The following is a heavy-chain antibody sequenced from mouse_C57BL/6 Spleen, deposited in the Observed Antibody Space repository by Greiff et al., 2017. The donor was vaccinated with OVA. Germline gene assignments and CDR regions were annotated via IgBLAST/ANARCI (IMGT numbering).Heavy chain of an antibody. D-gene: IGHD1-1*01. Sequence: EVKLMESGGGLVQPGGSMKLSCVASGFTFSNYWMNWVRQSPEKGLEWVAQIRLKSDNYATHYAESVKGRFTISRDDSKSSVYLQMNNLRAEDTGIYYCTGLYYYGSSLRFDYWGQGTTLTVSS. CDR1: GFTFSNYW. CDR2: IRLKSDNYAT. J-gene: IGHJ2*01. CDR3: TGLYYYGSSLRFDY. V-gene: IGHV6-3*01.